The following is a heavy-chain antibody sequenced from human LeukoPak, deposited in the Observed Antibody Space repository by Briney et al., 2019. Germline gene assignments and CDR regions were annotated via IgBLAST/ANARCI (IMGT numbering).Heavy chain of an antibody. V-gene: IGHV3-33*01. J-gene: IGHJ4*02. CDR3: ARSYGPYYFDY. CDR2: IWYDGSNK. D-gene: IGHD3-10*01. Sequence: PGGSLRLSCAASGFTFSSYGMHWVRQAPGKGLEWVAVIWYDGSNKYYADSVKGRFTISRDNSKNTLYLQMNSLRAEDTAVYYCARSYGPYYFDYWGQGTLVTVSS. CDR1: GFTFSSYG.